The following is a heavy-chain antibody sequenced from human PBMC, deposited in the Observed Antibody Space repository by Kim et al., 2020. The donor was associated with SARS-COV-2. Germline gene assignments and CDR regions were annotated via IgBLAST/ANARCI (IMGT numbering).Heavy chain of an antibody. D-gene: IGHD3-10*01. CDR3: ARLSGDRVGDTYYYYYGMDV. V-gene: IGHV4-59*08. J-gene: IGHJ6*02. Sequence: RVTISVDTSKNQFSLKLSSVTAADTAVYYCARLSGDRVGDTYYYYYGMDVWGQGTTVTVSS.